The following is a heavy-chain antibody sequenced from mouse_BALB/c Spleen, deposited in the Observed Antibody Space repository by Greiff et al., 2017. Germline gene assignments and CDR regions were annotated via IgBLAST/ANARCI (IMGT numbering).Heavy chain of an antibody. CDR2: ISSGSSTI. CDR3: ARDITTVVGYFDV. Sequence: EVQRVESGGGLVQPGGSRKLSCAASGFTFSSFGMHWVRQAPEKGLEWVAYISSGSSTIYYADTVKGRFTISRDNPKNTLFLQMTSLRSEDTAMYYCARDITTVVGYFDVWGAGTTVTVSS. CDR1: GFTFSSFG. D-gene: IGHD1-1*01. V-gene: IGHV5-17*02. J-gene: IGHJ1*01.